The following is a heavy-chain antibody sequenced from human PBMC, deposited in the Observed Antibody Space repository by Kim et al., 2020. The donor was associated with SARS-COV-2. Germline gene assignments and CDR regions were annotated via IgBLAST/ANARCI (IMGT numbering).Heavy chain of an antibody. CDR2: INAGNGNT. D-gene: IGHD6-13*01. J-gene: IGHJ2*01. CDR3: ARDRGAGIAAAGEHWYFDL. CDR1: GYTFTSYA. Sequence: ASVKVSCKASGYTFTSYAMHWVRQAPGQRLEWMGWINAGNGNTKYSQKFQGRVTITRDTSASTAYMELSSLRSEDTAVYYCARDRGAGIAAAGEHWYFDLWGRGTLVTVSS. V-gene: IGHV1-3*01.